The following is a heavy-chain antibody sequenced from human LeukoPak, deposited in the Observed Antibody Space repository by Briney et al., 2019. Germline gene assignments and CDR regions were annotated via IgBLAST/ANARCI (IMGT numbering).Heavy chain of an antibody. CDR2: IWYDGSNK. J-gene: IGHJ3*02. CDR3: ARAANHPMVRGVISPNDAFDI. Sequence: GGSLRLSCAASGFTFSSYGMHWVRQAPGKGLEWVAVIWYDGSNKYYADSVKGRFTISRDNSKNTLYLQMNSLRAEDTAVYYCARAANHPMVRGVISPNDAFDIWGQGTMVTVSS. CDR1: GFTFSSYG. V-gene: IGHV3-33*01. D-gene: IGHD3-10*01.